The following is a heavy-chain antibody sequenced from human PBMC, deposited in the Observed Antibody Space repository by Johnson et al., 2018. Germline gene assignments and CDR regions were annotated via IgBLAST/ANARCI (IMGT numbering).Heavy chain of an antibody. D-gene: IGHD3-22*01. CDR1: GFTFSNAW. V-gene: IGHV3-15*07. CDR2: IKSKTDGGTT. Sequence: QLVESGGGLVKPGGSLRLSCAASGFTFSNAWMNWVRQAPGKGLEWVGRIKSKTDGGTTDYAAPVKGRFTISRDDSKNTLYLQMNSLKTEDTSVYYCTTDFSDSPLDAFDIWGQGTMVTVSS. J-gene: IGHJ3*02. CDR3: TTDFSDSPLDAFDI.